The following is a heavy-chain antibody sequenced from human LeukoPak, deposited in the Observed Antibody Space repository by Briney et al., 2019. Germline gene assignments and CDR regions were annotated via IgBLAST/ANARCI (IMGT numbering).Heavy chain of an antibody. CDR2: IYYSGST. CDR3: ARHMYSGRYYGTDY. Sequence: PSETLSLTCTVSGGSISSYYWSWIRQPPGKGLEWIGYIYYSGSTNYNPSLKSRVTISIDTSKNQFSLKLSSVTAADTAVYYCARHMYSGRYYGTDYWGQGTLVTVSS. CDR1: GGSISSYY. V-gene: IGHV4-59*08. D-gene: IGHD1-26*01. J-gene: IGHJ4*02.